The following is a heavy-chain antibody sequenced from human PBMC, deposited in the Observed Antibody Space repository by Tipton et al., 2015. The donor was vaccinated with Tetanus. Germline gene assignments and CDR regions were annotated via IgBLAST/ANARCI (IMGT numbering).Heavy chain of an antibody. CDR2: ISNGNP. CDR1: RGPISSYY. V-gene: IGHV4-4*07. D-gene: IGHD5-24*01. J-gene: IGHJ4*01. Sequence: TLSLTCTVSRGPISSYYWSWIRQPAGKGLEWIGHISNGNPDYSPSLKSRVTLSVDTSKNQFHLELRSVTAADTGVYYCARGITDGYNRRFDYWGRGILVAVSP. CDR3: ARGITDGYNRRFDY.